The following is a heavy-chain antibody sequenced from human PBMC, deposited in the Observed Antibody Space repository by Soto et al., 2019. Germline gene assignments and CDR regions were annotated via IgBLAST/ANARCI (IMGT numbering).Heavy chain of an antibody. CDR2: ISGSGGST. CDR3: AKGLQTYDFWSGYHYRGGHDY. D-gene: IGHD3-3*01. CDR1: GFTFSSYA. V-gene: IGHV3-23*01. J-gene: IGHJ4*02. Sequence: GGSLRLSCAASGFTFSSYAMSWVRQAPGKGLEWVSAISGSGGSTYYADSVKGRFTISRDNSKNTLYLQMNSLRAEDTAVYYCAKGLQTYDFWSGYHYRGGHDYWGQGTLVTVSS.